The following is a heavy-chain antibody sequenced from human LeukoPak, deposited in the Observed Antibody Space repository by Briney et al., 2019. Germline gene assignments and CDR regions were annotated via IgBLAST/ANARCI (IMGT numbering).Heavy chain of an antibody. CDR3: ASGAYYDFWSGYQAVDN. CDR1: GFTFSTYW. D-gene: IGHD3-3*01. J-gene: IGHJ4*02. Sequence: PGGSLRLSCAASGFTFSTYWMSWVRQAPGKGLEWVAVIKQDGTEKYYVDSVKGRFTISRDNAKNSLYLQMNSLTAEDTAVYYCASGAYYDFWSGYQAVDNWGQGTLVTVSS. CDR2: IKQDGTEK. V-gene: IGHV3-7*03.